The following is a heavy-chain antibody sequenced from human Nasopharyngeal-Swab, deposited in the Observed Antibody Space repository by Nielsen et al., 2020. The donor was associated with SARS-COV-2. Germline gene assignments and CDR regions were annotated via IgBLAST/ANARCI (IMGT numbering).Heavy chain of an antibody. CDR3: ASDYVWGSYRYPDAFDI. D-gene: IGHD3-16*02. CDR2: ISSSSSYT. V-gene: IGHV3-11*06. Sequence: AGSLTLSCAASGFTFSDYYMSWIRPAPGKGLEWVSYISSSSSYTNYADSVKGRFTISRDNAKNSLYLQMNSLRAEDTAVYYCASDYVWGSYRYPDAFDIWGQGTMVTVSS. J-gene: IGHJ3*02. CDR1: GFTFSDYY.